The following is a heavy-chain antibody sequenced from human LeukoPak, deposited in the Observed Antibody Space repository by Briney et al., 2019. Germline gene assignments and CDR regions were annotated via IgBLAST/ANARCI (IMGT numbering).Heavy chain of an antibody. CDR1: GFTFSDYY. Sequence: GGSLRLSCAASGFTFSDYYMSWVRQAPGEGLEWVSYISSSGSTIYYADSVKGRFTISRDNAKNSLHLQMNRLRAEDTAVYYCASGSGYDPDYWGQGTLVTVSS. D-gene: IGHD5-12*01. CDR2: ISSSGSTI. CDR3: ASGSGYDPDY. J-gene: IGHJ4*02. V-gene: IGHV3-11*01.